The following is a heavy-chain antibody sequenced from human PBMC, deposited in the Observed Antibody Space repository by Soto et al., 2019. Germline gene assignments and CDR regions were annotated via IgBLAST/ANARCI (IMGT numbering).Heavy chain of an antibody. Sequence: QVQLQESGPGLVKPSQTLSLTCAVSGGSISRSVYYCNWIRQHPGKGLEWIGYIHNSGTTYYNPSLKSRLTFSVDTSKNRFSLKLSSVTTADTAVYYCARDPIVRGVVGWYFDLWGRGTLVTVSS. CDR3: ARDPIVRGVVGWYFDL. J-gene: IGHJ2*01. V-gene: IGHV4-31*11. CDR1: GGSISRSVYY. CDR2: IHNSGTT. D-gene: IGHD3-10*01.